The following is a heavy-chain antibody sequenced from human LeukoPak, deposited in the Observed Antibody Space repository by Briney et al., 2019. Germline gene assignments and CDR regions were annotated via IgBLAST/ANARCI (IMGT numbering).Heavy chain of an antibody. CDR2: ISWNSGSI. D-gene: IGHD6-19*01. Sequence: GGSLRLSCAASGFTFDDYAMHWVRQAPGKGLEWVSGISWNSGSIGYADSVKGRFTISRDNAKNSLYLQMNGLRAEDTALYYCAKDRSSGWYGGLIDYWGQGTLVTVSS. J-gene: IGHJ4*02. CDR3: AKDRSSGWYGGLIDY. CDR1: GFTFDDYA. V-gene: IGHV3-9*01.